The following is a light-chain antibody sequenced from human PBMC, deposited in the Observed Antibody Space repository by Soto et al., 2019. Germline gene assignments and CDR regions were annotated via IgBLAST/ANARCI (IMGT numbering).Light chain of an antibody. CDR3: SSYTISGTMV. J-gene: IGLJ2*01. CDR1: SSDVGNYNR. CDR2: EVS. V-gene: IGLV2-18*02. Sequence: QSALTQPPSVSGSPGQSVTISCTGTSSDVGNYNRVSWYQQPPGTVPKLLISEVSNRPSGVPDRFSGSKSGNTASLTISGLQAEDEAEYYCSSYTISGTMVFGGGTMLTVL.